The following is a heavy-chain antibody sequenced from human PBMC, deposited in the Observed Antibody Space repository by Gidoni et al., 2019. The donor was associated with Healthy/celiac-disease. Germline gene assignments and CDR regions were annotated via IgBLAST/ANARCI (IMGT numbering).Heavy chain of an antibody. D-gene: IGHD3-22*01. Sequence: QVQLVQSGAEVKKPGSSVKASCKASGGTFSSYAISWVRQAPGQRLEWMGRIIPIFGTANYAQKFQGRITITADESTSTAYMELSSLRSEDTAVYYCARAPPAGSSGYNWGQGTLVTVSS. CDR2: IIPIFGTA. V-gene: IGHV1-69*18. CDR1: GGTFSSYA. J-gene: IGHJ4*02. CDR3: ARAPPAGSSGYN.